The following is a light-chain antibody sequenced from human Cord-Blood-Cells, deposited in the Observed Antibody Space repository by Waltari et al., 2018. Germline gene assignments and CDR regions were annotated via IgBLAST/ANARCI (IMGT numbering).Light chain of an antibody. Sequence: QSVLTQPPSGSGSPGQRVTISCTGSSSSIGAGDDALWYQQLPGTAPKLLIYGNSNRPSGVPDRFSGSKSGTSASLAITGLQAEDEADYYCQSYDSSLSGLYVFGTGTKVTVL. CDR1: SSSIGAGDD. V-gene: IGLV1-40*01. CDR3: QSYDSSLSGLYV. J-gene: IGLJ1*01. CDR2: GNS.